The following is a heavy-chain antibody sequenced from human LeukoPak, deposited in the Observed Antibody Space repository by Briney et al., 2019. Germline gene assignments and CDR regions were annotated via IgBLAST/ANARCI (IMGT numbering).Heavy chain of an antibody. J-gene: IGHJ4*02. CDR3: ARGQQLVRRFDY. D-gene: IGHD6-13*01. CDR2: INHSGST. V-gene: IGHV4-34*01. Sequence: TSETLSLTCAVYGGSFSGYYWSWIRQPPGKGLEWIGEINHSGSTNYNPSLKSRVTISVGTSKNQFSLKLSSVTAADTTVYYCARGQQLVRRFDYWGQGTLVTVSS. CDR1: GGSFSGYY.